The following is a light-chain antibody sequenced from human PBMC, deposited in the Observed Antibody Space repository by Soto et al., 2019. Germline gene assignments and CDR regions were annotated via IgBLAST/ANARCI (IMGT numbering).Light chain of an antibody. CDR2: EVN. CDR1: RRDIGDSNF. J-gene: IGLJ1*01. V-gene: IGLV2-14*01. Sequence: SALTQPASVSGSPGQSVTISCTGPRRDIGDSNFISWYQHSPGKAPRLLIYEVNNRPSGVSKRFSGSKAGNTASLTISGLLDDDEADYFCASFRSGTILVFGSGTKVTVL. CDR3: ASFRSGTILV.